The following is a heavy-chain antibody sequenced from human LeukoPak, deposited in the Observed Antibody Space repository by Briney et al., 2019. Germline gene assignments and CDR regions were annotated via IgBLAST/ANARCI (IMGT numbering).Heavy chain of an antibody. V-gene: IGHV2-5*02. CDR2: IYWDDDK. CDR3: AHSREPWGTEDWSAMETVPYYYYGMDV. D-gene: IGHD5-18*01. Sequence: SGPTLVKPTQTLMLTCTFSGFSLSTSGVGVGWIRQPPGKALEWLALIYWDDDKRYSPSLKSRLTITKDTSKNQVVLTMTNMDPVDTATYYCAHSREPWGTEDWSAMETVPYYYYGMDVWGQGTTVTVSS. CDR1: GFSLSTSGVG. J-gene: IGHJ6*02.